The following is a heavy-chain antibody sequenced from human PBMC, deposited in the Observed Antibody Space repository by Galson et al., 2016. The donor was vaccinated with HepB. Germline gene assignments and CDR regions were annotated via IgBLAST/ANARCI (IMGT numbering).Heavy chain of an antibody. CDR1: GFVFRNYD. V-gene: IGHV3-15*01. CDR2: IKSNTDGGTT. D-gene: IGHD2-21*01. CDR3: TTDRPEGQQLCRVA. J-gene: IGHJ5*02. Sequence: SLRLSCAASGFVFRNYDLSWVRQGPGKGLEWVGRIKSNTDGGTTDYAAPLNGRLTIPRDDSKLTLFLQMNSLKTEDSAVYYCTTDRPEGQQLCRVAWGQGTLVTVSS.